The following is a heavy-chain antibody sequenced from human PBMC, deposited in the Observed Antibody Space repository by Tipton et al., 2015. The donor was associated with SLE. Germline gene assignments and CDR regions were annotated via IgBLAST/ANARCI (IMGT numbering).Heavy chain of an antibody. V-gene: IGHV4-61*02. CDR2: VHPTGSP. CDR1: GVSISSGSYY. D-gene: IGHD2-15*01. J-gene: IGHJ4*02. CDR3: ARRPANNSQFDS. Sequence: TLSLTCTVSGVSISSGSYYWNWIRQTAGKGLEWIGRVHPTGSPFYNPSLESRVAISVDTSKNQFSLQLRSVTAADTAVYYCARRPANNSQFDSWGQGTLVTVSS.